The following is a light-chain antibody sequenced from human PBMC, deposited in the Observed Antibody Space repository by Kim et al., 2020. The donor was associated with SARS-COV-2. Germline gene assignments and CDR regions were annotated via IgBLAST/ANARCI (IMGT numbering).Light chain of an antibody. CDR1: QDIRNY. CDR2: DVS. Sequence: DIQMTQSPSSLSASVGDRVTITCQASQDIRNYLNWYQKKPGKAPKLLIYDVSRLETGVPSRFSGSGSGTDFTFTITGLQPEDIATYYCQQFENLPLTFGGGTKVEI. J-gene: IGKJ4*01. CDR3: QQFENLPLT. V-gene: IGKV1-33*01.